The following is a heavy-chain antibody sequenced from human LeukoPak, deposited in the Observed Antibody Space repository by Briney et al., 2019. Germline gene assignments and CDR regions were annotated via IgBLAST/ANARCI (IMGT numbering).Heavy chain of an antibody. Sequence: ASVKVSCKASGYTFTRYYMHWVRQAPGQRLEWMGWINPNSGGTNYAQKFQGRVTMTRDTSISTAYMELSRLRSDDTAVYYCARGDSSSPRRYYYYYYGMDVWGQGTTVTVSS. J-gene: IGHJ6*02. CDR2: INPNSGGT. CDR3: ARGDSSSPRRYYYYYYGMDV. D-gene: IGHD6-6*01. V-gene: IGHV1-2*02. CDR1: GYTFTRYY.